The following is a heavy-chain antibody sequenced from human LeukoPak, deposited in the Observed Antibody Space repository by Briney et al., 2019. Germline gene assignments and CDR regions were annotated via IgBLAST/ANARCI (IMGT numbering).Heavy chain of an antibody. CDR1: GGSFSGYY. V-gene: IGHV4-4*07. D-gene: IGHD4-17*01. CDR2: IYSSGST. Sequence: SETLSLTCAVYGGSFSGYYWSWIRQPPGKGLEWIGRIYSSGSTNYNPSLQSRVTMSVDTSKNQFSLKLSSVTAADTAVYYCARDLGSAYGVPRWFDPWGRGTLVTVFS. J-gene: IGHJ5*02. CDR3: ARDLGSAYGVPRWFDP.